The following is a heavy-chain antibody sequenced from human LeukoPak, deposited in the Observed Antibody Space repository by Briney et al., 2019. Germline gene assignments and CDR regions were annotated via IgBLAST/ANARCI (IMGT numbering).Heavy chain of an antibody. V-gene: IGHV1-69*01. D-gene: IGHD3-10*01. CDR3: ARETESYYGSGSPYYFDY. CDR1: GFTFSSYA. J-gene: IGHJ4*02. Sequence: GGSLRLSCAASGFTFSSYAISWVRQAPGQGLEWRGGIIPIFGTANYAQKFQGRVTITADESPSTAYMELSSLRSEDTAVYYCARETESYYGSGSPYYFDYWGQGTLVTVSS. CDR2: IIPIFGTA.